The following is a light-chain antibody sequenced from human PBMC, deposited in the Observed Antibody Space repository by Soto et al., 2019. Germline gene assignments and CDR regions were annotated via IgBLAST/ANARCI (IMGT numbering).Light chain of an antibody. CDR1: SSNIGAGYD. J-gene: IGLJ3*02. Sequence: QSVLTQPPSVSGAPGQRVTISCTGSSSNIGAGYDVHWYQQLPGTAPKHLIYGNTNRPSGVPDRFSGSKSGTSASLAITGLQAEDEADYYCESYDSSLSGWVYGGGTKLTAL. V-gene: IGLV1-40*01. CDR3: ESYDSSLSGWV. CDR2: GNT.